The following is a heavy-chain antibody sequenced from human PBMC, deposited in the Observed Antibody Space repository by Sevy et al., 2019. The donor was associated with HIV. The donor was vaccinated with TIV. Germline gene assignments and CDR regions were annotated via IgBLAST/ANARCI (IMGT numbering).Heavy chain of an antibody. CDR1: GFTFSSYA. D-gene: IGHD3-10*01. J-gene: IGHJ6*02. CDR3: AKDLAGGYYYGMDV. Sequence: GGSLRLSCAASGFTFSSYAMSWVRQAPGKGLEWVSAISGSGGSTNYADSVKGRFTISRDNSKNTLYLQMNSLRAEDTAVYYCAKDLAGGYYYGMDVWGQGTTVTVSS. CDR2: ISGSGGST. V-gene: IGHV3-23*01.